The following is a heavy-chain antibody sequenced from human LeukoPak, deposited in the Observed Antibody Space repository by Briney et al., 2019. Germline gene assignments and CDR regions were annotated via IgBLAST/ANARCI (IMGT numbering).Heavy chain of an antibody. V-gene: IGHV6-1*01. D-gene: IGHD5-12*01. J-gene: IGHJ4*02. CDR3: AREKIAATAANPFDY. Sequence: SQPLSLTCAISGDSVSSNSAAWNWIRQSPSRGLEWLGRQYYRSKWYNDYAVSVKSRITINPDTSKNQFSLQLNSVTPEDTAVYYCAREKIAATAANPFDYWGQGTLVTVSS. CDR2: QYYRSKWYN. CDR1: GDSVSSNSAA.